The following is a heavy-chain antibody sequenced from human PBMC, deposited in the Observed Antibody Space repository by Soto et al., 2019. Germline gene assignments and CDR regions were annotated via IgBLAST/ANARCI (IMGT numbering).Heavy chain of an antibody. D-gene: IGHD5-18*01. CDR3: ARDSGYSYGYRSRHYGMDV. J-gene: IGHJ6*02. V-gene: IGHV3-11*06. CDR1: GFTFSDYY. CDR2: ISSSSSYT. Sequence: PGGSLRLSCAASGFTFSDYYMSWIRQAPGKGLEWVSYISSSSSYTNYADSVKGRFTISRDNAKNSLYLQMNSLRAEDTAVYYCARDSGYSYGYRSRHYGMDVWGQGTTVTVSS.